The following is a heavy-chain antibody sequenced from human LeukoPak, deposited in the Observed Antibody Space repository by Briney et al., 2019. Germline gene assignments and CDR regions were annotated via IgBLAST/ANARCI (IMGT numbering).Heavy chain of an antibody. V-gene: IGHV3-7*01. Sequence: PGGSLRLSCAASGFTFSRHWMTWVRQAPGKGLEWVANIKEDGSEQYYVDSVKGRFTISRDNAKNSLYLQMNSLRAEDTAVYYCARDSGKRYCSGGSCYSDDWGQGTLVTVSS. CDR1: GFTFSRHW. J-gene: IGHJ4*02. CDR3: ARDSGKRYCSGGSCYSDD. D-gene: IGHD2-15*01. CDR2: IKEDGSEQ.